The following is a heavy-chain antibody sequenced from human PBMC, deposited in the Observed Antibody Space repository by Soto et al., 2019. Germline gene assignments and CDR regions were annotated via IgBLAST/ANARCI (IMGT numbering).Heavy chain of an antibody. D-gene: IGHD6-6*01. V-gene: IGHV1-8*01. J-gene: IGHJ6*02. CDR3: ARDSSSLLYYYYYYGMDV. CDR1: GYTFTSYD. CDR2: MNPNSGNT. Sequence: GASVKVSCKASGYTFTSYDINWVRQATGQGLEWMGWMNPNSGNTGYAQKFQGRVTMTRNTSISTAYMELSSLRSEDTAVYYCARDSSSLLYYYYYYGMDVWGQGTTVTVS.